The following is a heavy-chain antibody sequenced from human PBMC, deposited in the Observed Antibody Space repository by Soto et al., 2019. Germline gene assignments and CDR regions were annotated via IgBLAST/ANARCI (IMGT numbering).Heavy chain of an antibody. CDR2: IDPSDSYT. J-gene: IGHJ6*02. Sequence: GEPPRSSCQCCGYSFSGYGSNWVRQLPGKGLEWMGRIDPSDSYTNYSPSFQGHVTISADKSISTAYLQWSSLKASDTAMYYCARHGLGGIVVVPAAIWSPYDVWGQGTKVTVSS. D-gene: IGHD2-2*02. CDR1: GYSFSGYG. CDR3: ARHGLGGIVVVPAAIWSPYDV. V-gene: IGHV5-10-1*01.